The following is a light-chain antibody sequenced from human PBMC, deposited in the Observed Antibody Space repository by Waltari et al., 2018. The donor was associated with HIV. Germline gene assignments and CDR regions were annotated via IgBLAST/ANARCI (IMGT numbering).Light chain of an antibody. Sequence: DVVLTQSPLSLPVTLGQPASISCRSSQSLVYSDGDTYLNWFQQRPGQSPRRLIYKVSNRDSGVPYRFSGSGSGTDFTLQISRVEAEDVGVYYCIQGTHWPTSFGQGTKLEIK. J-gene: IGKJ2*01. CDR1: QSLVYSDGDTY. V-gene: IGKV2-30*01. CDR2: KVS. CDR3: IQGTHWPTS.